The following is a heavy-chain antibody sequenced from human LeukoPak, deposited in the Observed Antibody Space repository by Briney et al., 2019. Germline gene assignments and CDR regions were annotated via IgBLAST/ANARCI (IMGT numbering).Heavy chain of an antibody. J-gene: IGHJ4*02. V-gene: IGHV4-34*01. CDR1: GGSFSGYY. CDR2: INHSGST. CDR3: ARERSGYGSGSSFFDY. D-gene: IGHD3-10*01. Sequence: SETLSLTCAVYGGSFSGYYWSWIRKPPGKGLEWIGEINHSGSTNYNPSLKSRVTISVDTSKNQFSLKLSSVTAADTAVYYCARERSGYGSGSSFFDYWGQGTLVTVSS.